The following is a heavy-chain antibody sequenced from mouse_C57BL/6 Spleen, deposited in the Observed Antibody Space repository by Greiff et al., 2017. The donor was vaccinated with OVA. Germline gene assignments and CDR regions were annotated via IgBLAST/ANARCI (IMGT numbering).Heavy chain of an antibody. Sequence: EMQLVESGGGLVQPGGSLSLSCAASGFTFTDYYMSWVRQPPGKALEWLGFIRNKANGYTTEYSASVKGRFTISRDNSQSILYLQMNALRAEDSATYYCARYNYYGSPFAYWGQGTLVTVSA. CDR2: IRNKANGYTT. CDR1: GFTFTDYY. J-gene: IGHJ3*01. V-gene: IGHV7-3*01. D-gene: IGHD1-1*01. CDR3: ARYNYYGSPFAY.